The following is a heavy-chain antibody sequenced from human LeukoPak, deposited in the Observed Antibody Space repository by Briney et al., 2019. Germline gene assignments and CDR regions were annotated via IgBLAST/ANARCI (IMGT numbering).Heavy chain of an antibody. CDR2: MNPNSGNT. CDR3: ARGVGSRGYCGGGSCYSDWFDP. D-gene: IGHD2-15*01. Sequence: ASVKVSCKASGYTFTSYDINWVRQATGQGLEWMGWMNPNSGNTGYAQKFQGRVTMTRNTSISTAYMELSSLRSEDTAVYYCARGVGSRGYCGGGSCYSDWFDPWGQGTLVTVSS. CDR1: GYTFTSYD. J-gene: IGHJ5*02. V-gene: IGHV1-8*01.